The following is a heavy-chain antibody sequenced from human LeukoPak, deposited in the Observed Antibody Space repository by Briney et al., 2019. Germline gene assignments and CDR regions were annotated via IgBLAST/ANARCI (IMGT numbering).Heavy chain of an antibody. V-gene: IGHV3-23*01. CDR2: ISGSGGST. CDR3: AKMPRIAAAGYIDY. D-gene: IGHD6-13*01. Sequence: GGSLRLSCAASGFTFSSYAMSWVRQAPGKGLEWVSAISGSGGSTYYAGSVKGRFTISRDNSKNTLYLQMNSLRAEDTAVYYCAKMPRIAAAGYIDYWGQGTLVTVSS. J-gene: IGHJ4*02. CDR1: GFTFSSYA.